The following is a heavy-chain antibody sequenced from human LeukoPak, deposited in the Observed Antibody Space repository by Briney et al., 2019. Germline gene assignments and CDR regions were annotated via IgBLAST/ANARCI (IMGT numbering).Heavy chain of an antibody. D-gene: IGHD3-22*01. V-gene: IGHV3-66*01. CDR1: GFTFSSYW. CDR2: IYSGGSI. Sequence: GGSLRLSCAASGFTFSSYWMHWVRQAPGKGLVWGSVIYSGGSIYYAASMKGRFTISRDNSKHTLTMQMNSLRVEDTAECFCAREPGGDYDSSGFLDYWGQGTVVTVSS. J-gene: IGHJ4*02. CDR3: AREPGGDYDSSGFLDY.